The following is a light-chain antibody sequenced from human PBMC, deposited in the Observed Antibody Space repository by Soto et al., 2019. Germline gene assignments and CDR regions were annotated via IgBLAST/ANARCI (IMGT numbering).Light chain of an antibody. Sequence: DIQMTQSPSTLSASVGDRVTITCRASQSISSWLAWYQQKPGKAPKLLIYDASSLESGVPSRFSGSGSGTEFTLTISSLQPDDFATYYCQQYNIYETFCQGTKVEIK. CDR1: QSISSW. J-gene: IGKJ1*01. V-gene: IGKV1-5*01. CDR3: QQYNIYET. CDR2: DAS.